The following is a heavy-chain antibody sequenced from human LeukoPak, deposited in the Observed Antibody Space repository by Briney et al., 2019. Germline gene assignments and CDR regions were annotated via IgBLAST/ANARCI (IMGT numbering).Heavy chain of an antibody. Sequence: GGSLRLSCAASGFTFSNYWMHWVRQAPGKGLVWVSRIKSDGSRTDYADSVKGRFTISRDNAKNSLYLKMNSLRAEDTAVYYCARQGIEGSYNYFDYWGQGTLVTVSS. J-gene: IGHJ4*02. CDR2: IKSDGSRT. V-gene: IGHV3-74*01. CDR1: GFTFSNYW. CDR3: ARQGIEGSYNYFDY. D-gene: IGHD1-26*01.